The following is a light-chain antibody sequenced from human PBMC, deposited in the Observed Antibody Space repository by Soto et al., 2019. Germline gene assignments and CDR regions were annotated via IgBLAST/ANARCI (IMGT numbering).Light chain of an antibody. V-gene: IGKV3-20*01. J-gene: IGKJ1*01. CDR3: QQYVTSSPRT. CDR2: GIS. Sequence: EIVLTQSPGTLSLSPGERATLSCRASHTISSSYLAWYQQKPGQAPRLLLYGISRRATGIPDRFSGSGSGTAFTLTITRLEPEDFAVYYCQQYVTSSPRTFGQATKVEIK. CDR1: HTISSSY.